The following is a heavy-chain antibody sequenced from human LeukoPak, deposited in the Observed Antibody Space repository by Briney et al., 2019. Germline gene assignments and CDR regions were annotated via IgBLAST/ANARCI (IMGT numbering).Heavy chain of an antibody. J-gene: IGHJ4*02. CDR2: ISGSGGST. CDR1: GFTFSSYA. V-gene: IGHV3-23*01. D-gene: IGHD3-3*01. CDR3: AKGHDFWSGYYGY. Sequence: PGGSLRLSCAASGFTFSSYAMSWVRQAPGKGLEWVSAISGSGGSTYYADSVKGRFTFSRDNSKNTLYLQMNSLRAEDTAVYYCAKGHDFWSGYYGYWGQGTLVTVSS.